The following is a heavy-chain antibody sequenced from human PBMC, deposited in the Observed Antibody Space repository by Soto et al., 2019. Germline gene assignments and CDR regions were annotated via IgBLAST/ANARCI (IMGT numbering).Heavy chain of an antibody. CDR3: AMVYCSSTSCYRDY. J-gene: IGHJ4*02. V-gene: IGHV1-69*02. CDR2: IIPILGIA. Sequence: QVQLVQSGAEVKKPGSSVKVSCKASGGTFSSYTISWVRQAPGQGLEWMGRIIPILGIANYAQKFQGRVRXTADKYARTAYMRLSSRRSEDAAVYYCAMVYCSSTSCYRDYWGQGTLVTVSS. D-gene: IGHD2-2*02. CDR1: GGTFSSYT.